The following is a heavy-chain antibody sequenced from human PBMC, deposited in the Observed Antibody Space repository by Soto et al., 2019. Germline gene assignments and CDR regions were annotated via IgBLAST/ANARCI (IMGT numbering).Heavy chain of an antibody. CDR2: IYWDDDK. Sequence: SGPTLVNPTQTLTLTCTFSGFSLSTSGVGVGWIRQPPGKALEWLALIYWDDDKRYSPSLKSRLTITKDTSKNQVVLTMTNMDPVDTATYYCAHIHSTFLSSSSRGFDYWGQGTLVTVSS. CDR1: GFSLSTSGVG. J-gene: IGHJ4*02. D-gene: IGHD6-6*01. CDR3: AHIHSTFLSSSSRGFDY. V-gene: IGHV2-5*02.